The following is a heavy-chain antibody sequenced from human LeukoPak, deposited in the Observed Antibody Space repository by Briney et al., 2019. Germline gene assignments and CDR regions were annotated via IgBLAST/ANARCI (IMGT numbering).Heavy chain of an antibody. V-gene: IGHV3-7*01. Sequence: PGGSLRLSCAASGFTFRSYWMSWVRQAPGKGLEWVANIKQDETEKNYVDSVKGRFTISRDNAKNSLYLQMNSLRAEDTAVYYCAREGVRAARDYWGQGTLVTVSS. CDR3: AREGVRAARDY. J-gene: IGHJ4*02. CDR2: IKQDETEK. D-gene: IGHD6-6*01. CDR1: GFTFRSYW.